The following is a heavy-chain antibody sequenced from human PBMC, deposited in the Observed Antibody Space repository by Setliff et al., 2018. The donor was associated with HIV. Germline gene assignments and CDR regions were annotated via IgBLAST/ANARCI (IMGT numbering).Heavy chain of an antibody. CDR2: VLFSGTT. D-gene: IGHD3-10*01. Sequence: SETLSLTCTVSGGSIKNTDYFWGWIRQPPGKGLEWIGSVLFSGTTYYNPSLRSRIAISVDTSKSGFSLRLNSVTAADTAVYYCARLVRQTYGSGTFYNYYYYMDVWGKGTTVTVSS. CDR1: GGSIKNTDYF. CDR3: ARLVRQTYGSGTFYNYYYYMDV. J-gene: IGHJ6*03. V-gene: IGHV4-39*02.